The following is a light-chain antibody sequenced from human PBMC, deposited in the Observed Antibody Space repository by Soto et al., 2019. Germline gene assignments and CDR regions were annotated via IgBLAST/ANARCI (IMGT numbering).Light chain of an antibody. J-gene: IGKJ4*01. CDR1: QSISSY. V-gene: IGKV1-39*01. CDR2: AAS. Sequence: DIQMTLSPSSLSASLVDRVTITFRASQSISSYLNWYQQKPGKAPKLLIYAASSWQSGVPSRFSGSGSGTDFTVTISSLQPEDFATYYCQQTYSVPGTFGGGTKVDIK. CDR3: QQTYSVPGT.